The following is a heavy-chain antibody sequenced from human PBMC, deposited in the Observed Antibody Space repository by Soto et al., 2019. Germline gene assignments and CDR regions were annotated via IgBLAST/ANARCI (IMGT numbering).Heavy chain of an antibody. D-gene: IGHD3-3*01. V-gene: IGHV1-2*02. CDR2: INPNSGGT. CDR1: GYTFTGYY. J-gene: IGHJ4*02. CDR3: ARRYDFWNGYYEYYFDY. Sequence: ASVKVSCKASGYTFTGYYMHWVRQAPGQGLEWMGWINPNSGGTNYAQKFQGRVTMTRDTSISTAYMELSRLRSDDTAVYYCARRYDFWNGYYEYYFDYWGQGTLVTVSS.